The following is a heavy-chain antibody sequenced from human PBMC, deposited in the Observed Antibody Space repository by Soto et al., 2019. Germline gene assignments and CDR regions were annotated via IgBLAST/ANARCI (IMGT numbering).Heavy chain of an antibody. D-gene: IGHD3-16*01. J-gene: IGHJ4*02. V-gene: IGHV4-31*03. CDR3: ARVMKINTTMGHYRRYFDY. Sequence: QVLLQESGPGLVKPSQTLSLTCSVSGGSINSGAYYWSWIRQHPGKGLEWLGYIYYSGTTYYNPSLKRRLTISVETSTNGFSRGLTAVTAEDTAVYFCARVMKINTTMGHYRRYFDYWGQGTLVRVSP. CDR2: IYYSGTT. CDR1: GGSINSGAYY.